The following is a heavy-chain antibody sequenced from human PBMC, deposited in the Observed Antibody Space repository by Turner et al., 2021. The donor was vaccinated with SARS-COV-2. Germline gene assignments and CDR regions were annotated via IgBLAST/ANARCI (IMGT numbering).Heavy chain of an antibody. Sequence: QLQLQETGPGLVKPSRTLSLTCTISGGSISSSSYYWGWIRKPPGKGLEWIGRVYYIGDTYYNPSLKSRVTISEDTSKNQFSLKLSSVTAADTAVYYCARHHALLWFWDRNWFDPWGQGTLVTVSS. CDR3: ARHHALLWFWDRNWFDP. CDR1: GGSISSSSYY. J-gene: IGHJ5*02. D-gene: IGHD3-10*01. V-gene: IGHV4-39*01. CDR2: VYYIGDT.